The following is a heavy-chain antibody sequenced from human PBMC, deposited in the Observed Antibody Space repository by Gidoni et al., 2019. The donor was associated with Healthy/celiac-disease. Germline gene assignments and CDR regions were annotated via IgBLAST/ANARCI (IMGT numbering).Heavy chain of an antibody. CDR2: ISSSSSYI. V-gene: IGHV3-21*01. CDR3: ARAHINYYDSSGIFDY. Sequence: EVQLVESGGGLVKPGGSLRLSCAASGFTFRSYSMNWVRQAPGKGLEWVSSISSSSSYIYYADSVKGRFTISRDNAKNSLYLQMNSLRAEDTAVYYCARAHINYYDSSGIFDYWGQGTLVTVSS. D-gene: IGHD3-22*01. J-gene: IGHJ4*02. CDR1: GFTFRSYS.